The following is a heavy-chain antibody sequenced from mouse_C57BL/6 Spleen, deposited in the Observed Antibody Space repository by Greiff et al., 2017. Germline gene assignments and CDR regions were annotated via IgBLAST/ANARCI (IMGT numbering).Heavy chain of an antibody. Sequence: VQLQQSGAELVKPGASVKMSCKASGYTFTSYWITWVKQRPGQGLEWIGDIYPGSGSTNYTEKFKSKATLTVDTSSSTAYMQLSSLTSEDSAVYYCAVGGYYDPPYLDYWGQGTTLTVSS. CDR1: GYTFTSYW. J-gene: IGHJ2*01. V-gene: IGHV1-55*01. D-gene: IGHD2-3*01. CDR2: IYPGSGST. CDR3: AVGGYYDPPYLDY.